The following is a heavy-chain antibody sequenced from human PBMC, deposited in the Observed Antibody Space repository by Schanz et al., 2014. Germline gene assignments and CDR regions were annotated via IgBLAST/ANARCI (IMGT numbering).Heavy chain of an antibody. CDR3: AKIERNED. J-gene: IGHJ4*02. CDR2: ISASGGTT. CDR1: GFSFSSYA. Sequence: EVQLLESGGGLVEPGGSLRLSCAASGFSFSSYAMGWVRQARGKGLEWVSAISASGGTTYYADSVTGRFTISRDNAKNTLYLQMNSLRPEDTAVYYCAKIERNEDWGQGTLVTVSS. D-gene: IGHD1-1*01. V-gene: IGHV3-23*01.